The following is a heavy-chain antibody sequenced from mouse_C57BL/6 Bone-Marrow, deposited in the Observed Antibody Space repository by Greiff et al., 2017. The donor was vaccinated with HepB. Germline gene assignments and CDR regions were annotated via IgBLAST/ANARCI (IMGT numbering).Heavy chain of an antibody. CDR2: IYPGDGDT. J-gene: IGHJ3*01. V-gene: IGHV1-82*01. CDR3: ARSLTGTPWFAY. Sequence: QVQLQQSGPELVKPGASVKISCKASGYAFSSSWMNWVKQRPGKGLEWIGRIYPGDGDTNYNGKFKGKATLTADKSSSTAYMQLSSLTSEDSAVYICARSLTGTPWFAYWGQGTLVTVSA. D-gene: IGHD4-1*01. CDR1: GYAFSSSW.